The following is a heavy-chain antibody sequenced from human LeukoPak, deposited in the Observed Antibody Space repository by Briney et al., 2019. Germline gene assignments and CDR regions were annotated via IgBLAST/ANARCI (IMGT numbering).Heavy chain of an antibody. V-gene: IGHV3-23*01. J-gene: IGHJ4*02. D-gene: IGHD3-10*01. CDR3: AKIAGFGEWGPNYFDY. CDR1: GFTFSSYV. Sequence: GGSLTLSCAASGFTFSSYVMTRVRQAPGKGLELVSTISCSDATTYYADSVKGRFTISKDNSKNTLSLQMNSLRAEDTAVYYCAKIAGFGEWGPNYFDYWGQGTLVTVSS. CDR2: ISCSDATT.